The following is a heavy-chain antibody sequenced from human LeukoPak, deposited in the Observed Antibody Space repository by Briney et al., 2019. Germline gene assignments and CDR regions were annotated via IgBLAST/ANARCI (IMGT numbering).Heavy chain of an antibody. Sequence: ASVTVSCKASGYTFTGYYMHWVRQAPGQGLEWMGWINPNSGGTNYAQKFQGRVTMTRDTSISTAYMELSRLRSDDTAVYYCARGKKGDRNWFDPWGQGTLVTVSS. V-gene: IGHV1-2*02. CDR2: INPNSGGT. J-gene: IGHJ5*02. CDR3: ARGKKGDRNWFDP. CDR1: GYTFTGYY. D-gene: IGHD3-16*01.